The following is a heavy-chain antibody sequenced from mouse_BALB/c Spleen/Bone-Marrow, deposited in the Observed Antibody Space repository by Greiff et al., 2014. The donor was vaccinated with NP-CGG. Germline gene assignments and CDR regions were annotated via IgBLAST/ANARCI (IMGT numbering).Heavy chain of an antibody. CDR3: TLWCYAMDY. CDR1: GYIFTSYY. J-gene: IGHJ4*01. Sequence: QVQLQQSGAELVKPGASVKLSCKASGYIFTSYYMYWVKQRPGQGLEWIGEINPSNSGTNFNEKLKSKAALTVDKSSSTAYMQLSSLTSEDSAVYYCTLWCYAMDYWGQGTSVTVSS. CDR2: INPSNSGT. D-gene: IGHD1-1*02. V-gene: IGHV1S16*01.